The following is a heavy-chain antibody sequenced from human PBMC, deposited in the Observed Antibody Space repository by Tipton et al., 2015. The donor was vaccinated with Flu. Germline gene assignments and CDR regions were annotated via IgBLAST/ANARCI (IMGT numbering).Heavy chain of an antibody. J-gene: IGHJ4*02. D-gene: IGHD3-16*01. Sequence: TLSLTCTVSGGSISSYYWSWIRQPPGKGLEWIGYIYYSGSTNYNPSLKSRVTISVDTSKNQFSLKLSSVTAADTAVYYCARGPTVFGHFDYWGQGTLVTVSS. CDR3: ARGPTVFGHFDY. V-gene: IGHV4-59*01. CDR2: IYYSGST. CDR1: GGSISSYY.